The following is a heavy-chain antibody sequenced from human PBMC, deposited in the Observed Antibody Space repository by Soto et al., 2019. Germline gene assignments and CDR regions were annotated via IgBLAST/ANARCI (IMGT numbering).Heavy chain of an antibody. J-gene: IGHJ5*02. CDR2: IYYSGST. CDR3: ARAGYGDYVGWFDP. Sequence: PSETLSLTCTVSGGSVSSGSYYWSWIRQPPGKGLEWIGYIYYSGSTNYNPSLKSRVTISVDTSKNQFSLKLSSVTAADTAVYYCARAGYGDYVGWFDPWGQGTLVTVSS. V-gene: IGHV4-61*01. CDR1: GGSVSSGSYY. D-gene: IGHD4-17*01.